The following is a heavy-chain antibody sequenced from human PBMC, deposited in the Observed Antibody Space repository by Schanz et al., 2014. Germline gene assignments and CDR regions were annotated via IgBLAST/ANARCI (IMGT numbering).Heavy chain of an antibody. CDR2: INPSVGNT. CDR1: GYTFTSYY. D-gene: IGHD4-17*01. J-gene: IGHJ4*02. V-gene: IGHV1-46*01. Sequence: QVQLVQSGAEVKKPGASVKVSCEASGYTFTSYYIHWFRQAPGQGLEWMGLINPSVGNTNYAQKFRGRVTMTRDTSTSTVYMELSSLRSEDAGLYYCAIHYGDRPLWGQGTLIAVSS. CDR3: AIHYGDRPL.